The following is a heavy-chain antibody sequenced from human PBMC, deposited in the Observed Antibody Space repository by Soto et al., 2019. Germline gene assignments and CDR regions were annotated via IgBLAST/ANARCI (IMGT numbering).Heavy chain of an antibody. D-gene: IGHD3-22*01. CDR2: ISYDGSNK. CDR1: GFTFSSYG. V-gene: IGHV3-30*18. J-gene: IGHJ3*02. Sequence: GGSLRLSCAASGFTFSSYGMHWVRQAPGKGLEWVAVISYDGSNKYYADSVKGRFTISRDNSKNTLYLQMNSLRAEDTAVYYCAKSKAYDSSGYYYSAFDIWGQGTMVTVSS. CDR3: AKSKAYDSSGYYYSAFDI.